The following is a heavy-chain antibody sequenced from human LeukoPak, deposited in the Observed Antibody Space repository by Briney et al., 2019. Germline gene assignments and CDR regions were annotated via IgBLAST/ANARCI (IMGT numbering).Heavy chain of an antibody. V-gene: IGHV3-23*01. J-gene: IGHJ4*02. CDR1: GFTFSNHG. Sequence: GGSLRLSCAASGFTFSNHGMNWVRQAPGKGLEWVSGISPSGDITYYADSVKGRFTLSRDKSKNTVYLQMNRVRAEDTAVYYCASDLVGATFLDYWGQGTLVTVSS. D-gene: IGHD1-26*01. CDR2: ISPSGDIT. CDR3: ASDLVGATFLDY.